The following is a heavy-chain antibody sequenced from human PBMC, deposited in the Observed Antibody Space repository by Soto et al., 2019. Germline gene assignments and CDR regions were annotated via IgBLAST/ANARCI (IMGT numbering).Heavy chain of an antibody. CDR1: GSPISSYY. D-gene: IGHD2-8*02. J-gene: IGHJ4*02. Sequence: PSETLSLTCTVSGSPISSYYWTWIRQPPGTGLEWIGEINHSGSTNYNPSLKSRVTISVDTSKNQFSLKLTSVTAADTAVYYCARDKITGLFDYWGQGTLVTVSS. CDR2: INHSGST. V-gene: IGHV4-34*01. CDR3: ARDKITGLFDY.